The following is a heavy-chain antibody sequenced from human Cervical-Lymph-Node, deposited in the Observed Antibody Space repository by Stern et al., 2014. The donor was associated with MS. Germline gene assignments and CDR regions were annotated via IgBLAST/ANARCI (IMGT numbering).Heavy chain of an antibody. J-gene: IGHJ4*02. D-gene: IGHD3-3*01. CDR2: LTSDSRNI. CDR1: GITLSAFA. Sequence: EVQLVESGGGLVKPGGSLSLSCSGSGITLSAFALTWVRQAPGQGLERVSSLTSDSRNIYYADSVKGRFTVSRDNAENSLYLQMDNLRAEDTAVYYCARDRLWSGYVYRLDYWGQGTQVAVSS. V-gene: IGHV3-21*01. CDR3: ARDRLWSGYVYRLDY.